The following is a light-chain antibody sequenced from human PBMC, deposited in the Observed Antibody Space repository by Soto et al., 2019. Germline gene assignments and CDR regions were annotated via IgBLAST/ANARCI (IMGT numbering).Light chain of an antibody. V-gene: IGKV1-39*01. Sequence: DIQMTQSPSSLSASVGDRVTITCRASQSITSYLNWYQQKPGKAPKLLIFAASSLQSGVPSRFSGSRSGPDFTLTISSLQPEDFATYYCQQSYSTPWTFGQGTKVDI. CDR2: AAS. J-gene: IGKJ1*01. CDR3: QQSYSTPWT. CDR1: QSITSY.